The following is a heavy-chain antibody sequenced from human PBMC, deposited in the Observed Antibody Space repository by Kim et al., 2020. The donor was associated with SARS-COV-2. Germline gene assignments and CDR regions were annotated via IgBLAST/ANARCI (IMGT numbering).Heavy chain of an antibody. CDR2: INPSGGST. Sequence: ASVKVSCKASGYTFTSYYMHWVRQAPGQGLEWMGIINPSGGSTSYAQKFQGRVTMTRDTSTSTVYMELSSLRSEDTAVYYCARDLVVGIVVVVAALPGDYWGQGTLVTVSS. D-gene: IGHD2-15*01. V-gene: IGHV1-46*01. CDR1: GYTFTSYY. J-gene: IGHJ4*02. CDR3: ARDLVVGIVVVVAALPGDY.